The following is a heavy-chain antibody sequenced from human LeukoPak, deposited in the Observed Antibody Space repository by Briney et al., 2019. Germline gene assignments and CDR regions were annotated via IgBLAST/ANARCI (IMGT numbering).Heavy chain of an antibody. CDR2: INDSGST. D-gene: IGHD1-1*01. CDR1: GGSFTDYY. CDR3: ARAGRGTSSRALDY. J-gene: IGHJ4*02. Sequence: SETLSVTCAISGGSFTDYYWSWIRQPPGKGLDWIGDINDSGSTNSSPSLKSRVVISLDTSKSQLSLKLSPVTAADTATYFCARAGRGTSSRALDYWGQGTLVTVSS. V-gene: IGHV4-34*01.